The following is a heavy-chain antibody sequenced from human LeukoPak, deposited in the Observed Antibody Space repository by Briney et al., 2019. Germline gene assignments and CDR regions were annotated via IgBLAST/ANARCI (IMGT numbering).Heavy chain of an antibody. CDR1: GFTFRNYA. V-gene: IGHV3-30-3*01. J-gene: IGHJ6*02. CDR2: ISYDGIEK. CDR3: AKATVTPYYYYGMDV. D-gene: IGHD4-17*01. Sequence: PGGSLRLSCVASGFTFRNYAMHWVRQAPGRGLEWVAVISYDGIEKYYADSVKGRFTISRDDSKNTLYLQMNSLRAEDTAVYYCAKATVTPYYYYGMDVWGQGTTVTVSS.